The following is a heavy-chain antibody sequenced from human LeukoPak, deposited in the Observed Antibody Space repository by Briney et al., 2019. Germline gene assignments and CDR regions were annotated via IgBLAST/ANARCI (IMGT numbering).Heavy chain of an antibody. CDR3: ARGKLTFDP. J-gene: IGHJ5*02. CDR2: IYPGDSET. Sequence: GLSRQISCTASAYSFSTYWIGWVGPMRGKGLEWMGIIYPGDSETIYSPSFLGQVTISADKSTSTAYLRWSSLKASDTAIYYCARGKLTFDPWGQGTLVTVSS. CDR1: AYSFSTYW. D-gene: IGHD4/OR15-4a*01. V-gene: IGHV5-51*01.